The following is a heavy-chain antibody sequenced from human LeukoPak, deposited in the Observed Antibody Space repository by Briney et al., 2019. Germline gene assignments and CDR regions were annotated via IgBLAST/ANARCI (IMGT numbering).Heavy chain of an antibody. CDR3: ARASEDSRGHYQGFDS. CDR1: GFTFSTYI. J-gene: IGHJ4*02. D-gene: IGHD3-22*01. Sequence: GGSLRLSCAASGFTFSTYIMNWVRQTPGKGLEWVSSIGTSTSYIYYADSVKGRFTIFRDNANFLLYLQINRLRAEDTAVYYCARASEDSRGHYQGFDSWGQGTRVTVSS. V-gene: IGHV3-21*04. CDR2: IGTSTSYI.